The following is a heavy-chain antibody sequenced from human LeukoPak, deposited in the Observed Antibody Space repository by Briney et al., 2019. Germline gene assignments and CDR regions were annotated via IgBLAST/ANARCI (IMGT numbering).Heavy chain of an antibody. CDR3: AREGLNMVRGVIPKEAWGWFDP. D-gene: IGHD3-10*01. Sequence: NPSETLSLTCTVSGVSISSSNSYWGWIRQPPGKGLEWIGSIYYSGSTYYNPSLKSRVTISVDTSKNQFSLKLSSVTAADTAVYYCAREGLNMVRGVIPKEAWGWFDPWGQGTLVTVSS. V-gene: IGHV4-39*07. J-gene: IGHJ5*02. CDR2: IYYSGST. CDR1: GVSISSSNSY.